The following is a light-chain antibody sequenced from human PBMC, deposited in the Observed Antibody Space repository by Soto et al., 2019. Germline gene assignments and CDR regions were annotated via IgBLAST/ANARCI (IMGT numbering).Light chain of an antibody. CDR2: DTS. Sequence: EIVMTQSPATLSVSPGERATLSCRASQSVTSGLAWYQQKPGQAPRLLIFDTSSRATGIPARFSGSGSGTEFTLTISSLQSEDFPVYYCQLYDTWPFTFGQGTKLEIK. CDR3: QLYDTWPFT. CDR1: QSVTSG. J-gene: IGKJ2*01. V-gene: IGKV3-15*01.